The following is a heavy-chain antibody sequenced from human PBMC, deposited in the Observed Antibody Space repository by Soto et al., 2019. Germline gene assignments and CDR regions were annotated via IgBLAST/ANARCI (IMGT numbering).Heavy chain of an antibody. V-gene: IGHV4-59*12. D-gene: IGHD1-26*01. CDR3: ARVSGSYYYGMDV. J-gene: IGHJ6*02. CDR1: GGSLSSYY. Sequence: NPSETLSLTCTVSGGSLSSYYWTWIRQPPGKGLEWIGEIYHSGSTNYNPSLKSRVTISVDKSKNQFSLKLSSVIAADTAVYYCARVSGSYYYGMDVWGQGTTVTVSS. CDR2: IYHSGST.